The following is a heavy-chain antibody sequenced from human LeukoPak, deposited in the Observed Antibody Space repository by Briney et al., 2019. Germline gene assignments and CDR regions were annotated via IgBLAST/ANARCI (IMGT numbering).Heavy chain of an antibody. V-gene: IGHV3-23*01. CDR2: ISGSGGRT. J-gene: IGHJ4*02. Sequence: GGSLRLSCAASGFTFSSYAMIWVRQAPGKGREWVSTISGSGGRTYYADSVKGRFTISRDNSKNTLYLQMSSLRVEDTAVFYCAKGAAAAGIFDYWGQGTLVTVSS. D-gene: IGHD6-13*01. CDR3: AKGAAAAGIFDY. CDR1: GFTFSSYA.